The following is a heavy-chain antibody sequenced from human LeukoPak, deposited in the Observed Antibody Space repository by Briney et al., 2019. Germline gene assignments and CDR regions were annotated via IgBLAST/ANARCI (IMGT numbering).Heavy chain of an antibody. J-gene: IGHJ4*02. CDR1: GGSFSGYY. D-gene: IGHD2-21*02. CDR3: ARALLYCGGDCYAFDY. Sequence: SETLSLTCAVYGGSFSGYYWSWIRQPPGKGLEWIGEINHSGSTNYNPSLKSRVTISVDTSKNQFSLKLSSVTAADTAVYYCARALLYCGGDCYAFDYWGQGTLVTVSS. CDR2: INHSGST. V-gene: IGHV4-34*01.